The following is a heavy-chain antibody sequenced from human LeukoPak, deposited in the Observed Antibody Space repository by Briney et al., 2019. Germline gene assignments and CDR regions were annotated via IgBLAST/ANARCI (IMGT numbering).Heavy chain of an antibody. CDR1: GGSISSYY. CDR2: IYYSGSN. D-gene: IGHD3-22*01. CDR3: ARDRPDYYDSSGYDAFDI. V-gene: IGHV4-59*01. J-gene: IGHJ3*02. Sequence: SETLSHTCTVSGGSISSYYWSWIRQPPGKGPEWIGNIYYSGSNNYNPSLKSRVTISVDTSKNQFSLKLSSVTAADTAVYYCARDRPDYYDSSGYDAFDIWGQGTMVTVSS.